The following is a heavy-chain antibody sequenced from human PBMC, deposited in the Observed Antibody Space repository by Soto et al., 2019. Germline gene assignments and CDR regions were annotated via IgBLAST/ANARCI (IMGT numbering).Heavy chain of an antibody. CDR2: ISSSSSYI. V-gene: IGHV3-21*01. CDR3: ARDLYSSSERYFDY. CDR1: GFTFSSYS. D-gene: IGHD6-6*01. J-gene: IGHJ4*02. Sequence: EVQLVESGGGLVKPGGSLRLSCAASGFTFSSYSMNWVRQAPGKGLEWVSSISSSSSYIYYADSVKGRFTISRDNAKNSLYMKMNSLRAEDKAVYYCARDLYSSSERYFDYWGQGTLVTVSS.